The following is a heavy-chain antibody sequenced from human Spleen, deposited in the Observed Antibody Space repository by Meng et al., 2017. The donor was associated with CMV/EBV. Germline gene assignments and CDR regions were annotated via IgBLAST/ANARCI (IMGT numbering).Heavy chain of an antibody. J-gene: IGHJ6*02. CDR1: YD. V-gene: IGHV1-8*01. CDR3: ARDRSGRNSYGTYSHRYAMDV. D-gene: IGHD4-23*01. Sequence: YDINWVRQAAGQGLEWVGWMNPNSGDTGYAQKFQGRVTVTTNTSISTAYMELSSLRSEDTAVYYCARDRSGRNSYGTYSHRYAMDVWGQGTTVTVSS. CDR2: MNPNSGDT.